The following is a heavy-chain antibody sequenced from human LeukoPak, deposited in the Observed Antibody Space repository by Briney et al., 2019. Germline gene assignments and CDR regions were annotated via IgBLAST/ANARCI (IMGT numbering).Heavy chain of an antibody. D-gene: IGHD2-2*02. CDR3: ARRYTASPGERFDY. J-gene: IGHJ4*02. Sequence: SETLSLTCTGSGGSISNYYWTWIRQPPGKGLEWIGYIYYSGSTNYNPSLSSRVTISLDTSKNQFSLMLRSLTAADTAVYYCARRYTASPGERFDYWGQGTLVTVSS. V-gene: IGHV4-59*08. CDR1: GGSISNYY. CDR2: IYYSGST.